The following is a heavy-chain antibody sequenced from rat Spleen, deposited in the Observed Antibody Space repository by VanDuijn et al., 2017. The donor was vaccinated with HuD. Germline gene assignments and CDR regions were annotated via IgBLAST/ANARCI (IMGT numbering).Heavy chain of an antibody. J-gene: IGHJ3*01. D-gene: IGHD3-1*01. CDR2: INYDGDRT. CDR3: AQGQFSDAPDWFAY. V-gene: IGHV5-20*01. Sequence: EVQLVESGGDLVQPGRSMKLSCAASGFTFSAYGLAWVLQAPTRGLEWVASINYDGDRTYYRDSVKGRFTISRDNARSTLYLQMESLRSEDTATYYCAQGQFSDAPDWFAYWGQGTLVTVSS. CDR1: GFTFSAYG.